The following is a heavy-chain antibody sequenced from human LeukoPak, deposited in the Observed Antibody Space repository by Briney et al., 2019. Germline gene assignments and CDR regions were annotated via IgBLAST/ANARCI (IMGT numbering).Heavy chain of an antibody. V-gene: IGHV1-18*01. CDR1: GYTFTSYG. CDR3: ARVQLNSYYYYYMDV. J-gene: IGHJ6*03. Sequence: ASVKVSCKASGYTFTSYGISWARQAPGQGLEWMGWISAYNGNTNYAQKLQGRVTMTTDTSTSTAYMELRSLRSDDTAVYYCARVQLNSYYYYYMDVWGKGTTVTVSS. CDR2: ISAYNGNT. D-gene: IGHD2-2*01.